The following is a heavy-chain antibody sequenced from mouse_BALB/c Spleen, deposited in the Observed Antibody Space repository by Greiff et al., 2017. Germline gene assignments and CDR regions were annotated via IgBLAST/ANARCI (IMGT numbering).Heavy chain of an antibody. CDR3: ARHQGDYDEAWFAY. CDR1: GFTFSSYG. CDR2: ISSGGSYT. V-gene: IGHV5-6*01. Sequence: EVHLVESGGDLVKPGGSLKLSCAASGFTFSSYGMSWVRQTPDKRLEWVATISSGGSYTYYPDSVKGRFTISRDNAKNTLYLQMSSLKSEDTAMYYGARHQGDYDEAWFAYWGQGTLVTVSA. D-gene: IGHD2-4*01. J-gene: IGHJ3*01.